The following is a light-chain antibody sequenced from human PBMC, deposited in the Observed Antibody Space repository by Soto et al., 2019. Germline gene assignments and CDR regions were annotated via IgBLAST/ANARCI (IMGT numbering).Light chain of an antibody. Sequence: DIQLTQSPSFLSASVGDRVTITCRASQAITSYLAWYQQKPGKGPKILIYATSNLQSGVPSRFSGSGSGTEFTLTISSLQPEDFAVYYCQQLNTYPPFTFGPGTKVDIK. J-gene: IGKJ3*01. CDR3: QQLNTYPPFT. CDR1: QAITSY. CDR2: ATS. V-gene: IGKV1-9*01.